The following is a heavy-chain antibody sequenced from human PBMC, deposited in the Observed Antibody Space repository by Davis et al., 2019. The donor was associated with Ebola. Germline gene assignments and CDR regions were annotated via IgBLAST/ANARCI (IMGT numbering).Heavy chain of an antibody. CDR1: GYTFTSYG. CDR3: ARDCLWDEAGNYYYYGMDV. D-gene: IGHD6-13*01. CDR2: ISAYNGNT. Sequence: ASVKVSCKASGYTFTSYGISWVRQAPGQGLEWMGWISAYNGNTNYAQKLQGRVTMTTDTSTSTAYMELRSLRSDDTAVYYCARDCLWDEAGNYYYYGMDVWGQGTTVTVSS. J-gene: IGHJ6*02. V-gene: IGHV1-18*01.